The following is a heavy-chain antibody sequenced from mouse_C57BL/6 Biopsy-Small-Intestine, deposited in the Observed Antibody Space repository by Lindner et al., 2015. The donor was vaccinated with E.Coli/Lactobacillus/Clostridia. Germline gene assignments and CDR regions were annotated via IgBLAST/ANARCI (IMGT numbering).Heavy chain of an antibody. CDR2: ISANNGHT. Sequence: SVKVSCKASGYTSTNYGISWLRQAPGQGLEWMGWISANNGHTKYAQKFQGRVTMTTDTSTSTAYMDLRSLRSDDTAIYYCAADPPYCSGGHLLGRGSTPRGQGTLVIVSS. CDR1: GYTSTNYG. D-gene: IGHD1-1*02. CDR3: AADPPYCSGGHLLGRGSTP. J-gene: IGHJ4*01. V-gene: IGHV1-81*01.